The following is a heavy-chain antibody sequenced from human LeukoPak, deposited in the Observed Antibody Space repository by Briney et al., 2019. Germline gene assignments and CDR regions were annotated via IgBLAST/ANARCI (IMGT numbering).Heavy chain of an antibody. CDR2: ISSSSSYI. J-gene: IGHJ4*02. V-gene: IGHV3-21*01. Sequence: PGGSLRLSCAASGFTFSSYSMNWVRQAPGKGLEWVSSISSSSSYIYYADSVKGRFTISRDNAKNSLYLQMNSLRAEDTAVYYCASLGITMVREVQMTDYWGQGTLVTVSS. CDR1: GFTFSSYS. D-gene: IGHD3-10*01. CDR3: ASLGITMVREVQMTDY.